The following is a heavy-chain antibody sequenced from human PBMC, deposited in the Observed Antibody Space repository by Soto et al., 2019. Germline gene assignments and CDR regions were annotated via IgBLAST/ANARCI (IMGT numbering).Heavy chain of an antibody. CDR3: ARGLGMGSGYYYVGLYYGMDV. Sequence: GSLRLSCPASGFTVSSNYMSWVRQAPGKGLEWVSVIYSGGSTYYADSVKVRFTISRDNSKNTLYLQMNSLRAEDTAVYYCARGLGMGSGYYYVGLYYGMDVWGQGTTVTVSS. CDR1: GFTVSSNY. V-gene: IGHV3-53*01. CDR2: IYSGGST. D-gene: IGHD3-22*01. J-gene: IGHJ6*02.